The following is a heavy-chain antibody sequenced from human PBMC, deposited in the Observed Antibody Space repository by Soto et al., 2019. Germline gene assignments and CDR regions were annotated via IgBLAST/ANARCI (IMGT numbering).Heavy chain of an antibody. J-gene: IGHJ4*02. CDR2: IYPGDSDT. CDR1: GYSFTSYW. D-gene: IGHD6-19*01. V-gene: IGHV5-51*01. CDR3: ARADSDYSSGWHAAFDY. Sequence: PGESLKISCKGSGYSFTSYWIGWVRQMPGKGLEWMGIIYPGDSDTRYSPSFQGQVTISADKSISTAYLQWSSLKASDTAMYYCARADSDYSSGWHAAFDYWGQGTLVTVSS.